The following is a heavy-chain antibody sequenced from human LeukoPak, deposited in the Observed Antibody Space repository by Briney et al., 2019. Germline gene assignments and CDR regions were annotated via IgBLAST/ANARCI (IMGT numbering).Heavy chain of an antibody. CDR3: ARAGYGDSDFDY. D-gene: IGHD4-17*01. Sequence: PSETLSLTCTVSGDSINGFYWSWIRQPPGKGLEWIGYIYYSGSTNYNPSLKSRVTISVDTSKNQFSLKLSSVTAADTAVYYCARAGYGDSDFDYWGRGTLVTVSS. V-gene: IGHV4-59*08. CDR2: IYYSGST. J-gene: IGHJ4*02. CDR1: GDSINGFY.